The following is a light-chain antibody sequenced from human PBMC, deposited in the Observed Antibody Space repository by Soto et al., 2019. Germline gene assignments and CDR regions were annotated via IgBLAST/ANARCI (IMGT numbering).Light chain of an antibody. Sequence: EIVLTQSPATLSLSPGERATLSCRASQSVSNYLAWFQQKPGKAPRLLIYDASNRATGIPARFSGRWSRTYFTLTISSLAHEDFAVYYCQRRSSWPLLTFGGGTKVEI. CDR3: QRRSSWPLLT. CDR1: QSVSNY. J-gene: IGKJ4*01. V-gene: IGKV3-11*01. CDR2: DAS.